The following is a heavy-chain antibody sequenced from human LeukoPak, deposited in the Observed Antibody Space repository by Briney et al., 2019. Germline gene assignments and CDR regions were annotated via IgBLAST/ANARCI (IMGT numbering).Heavy chain of an antibody. CDR3: ARHDYGDYDHIN. Sequence: SETLSLTCTVSGGSIRNFYWDWVRQPPGKGLEWIGYIHYSGSTSYNPSLNSRVTISVDTSRNQFSLKVRSVTAADTAVYYCARHDYGDYDHINWGQGTLVTVSS. J-gene: IGHJ4*02. D-gene: IGHD4-17*01. CDR1: GGSIRNFY. CDR2: IHYSGST. V-gene: IGHV4-59*08.